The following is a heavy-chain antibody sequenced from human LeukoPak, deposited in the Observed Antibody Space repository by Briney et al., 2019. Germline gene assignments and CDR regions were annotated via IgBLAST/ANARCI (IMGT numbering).Heavy chain of an antibody. Sequence: SETLSLTCTVSGGSISSSYWSWIRQPPGKGLEWIGYIYYSGSTNYNPSFKSRVAISVDTSKNQFSLKLSSVTAADAAVYYCATWGIAVAGTFDYWGQGTLVTVST. CDR2: IYYSGST. D-gene: IGHD6-19*01. J-gene: IGHJ4*02. CDR1: GGSISSSY. V-gene: IGHV4-59*08. CDR3: ATWGIAVAGTFDY.